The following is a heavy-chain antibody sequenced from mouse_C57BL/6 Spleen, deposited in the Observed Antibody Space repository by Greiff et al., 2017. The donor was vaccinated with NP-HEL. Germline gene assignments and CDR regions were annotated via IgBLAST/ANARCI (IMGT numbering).Heavy chain of an antibody. CDR2: ILPGSGIT. CDR1: GYTFTGYW. J-gene: IGHJ2*01. CDR3: ARSGERLLGDY. V-gene: IGHV1-9*01. Sequence: VQLQQSGAELMKPGASVKLSCKATGYTFTGYWIEWVKQRPGHGLEWIGEILPGSGITNYNEKFKGKATFTADTSSNTAYMQLSSLTTEDSAIYYCARSGERLLGDYWGQGTTLTVSS. D-gene: IGHD2-3*01.